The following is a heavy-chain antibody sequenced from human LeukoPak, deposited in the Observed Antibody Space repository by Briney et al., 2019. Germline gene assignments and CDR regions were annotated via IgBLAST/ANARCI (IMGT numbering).Heavy chain of an antibody. D-gene: IGHD1-26*01. Sequence: SETLSLTCAVSGGSISSGGYSWSWIRQPPGEGLGWIGYIYHSGSTYYNPSLKSRVTISVDRSKNQFSLKLSSVTAADTAVYYCASYSGSYGDAFDIWGQGTMVTVSS. CDR1: GGSISSGGYS. V-gene: IGHV4-30-2*01. CDR2: IYHSGST. J-gene: IGHJ3*02. CDR3: ASYSGSYGDAFDI.